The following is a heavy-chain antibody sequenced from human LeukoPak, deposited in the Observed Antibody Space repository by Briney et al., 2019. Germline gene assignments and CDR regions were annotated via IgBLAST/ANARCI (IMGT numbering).Heavy chain of an antibody. J-gene: IGHJ4*02. CDR3: ARDQVIVVVPAAMPDY. Sequence: GASVKVSCKASGYTFTSYYMHWVRHAPGQGLEWMGIINPSGGSTSYAQKFQGRVTMTRDTSTSTVYMELSSLRSEDTAVYYCARDQVIVVVPAAMPDYWGQGTLVTVSS. V-gene: IGHV1-46*01. CDR1: GYTFTSYY. D-gene: IGHD2-2*01. CDR2: INPSGGST.